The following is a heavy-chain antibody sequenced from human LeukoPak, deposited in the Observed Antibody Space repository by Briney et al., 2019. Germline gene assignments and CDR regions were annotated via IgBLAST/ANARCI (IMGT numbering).Heavy chain of an antibody. J-gene: IGHJ4*02. D-gene: IGHD2-15*01. V-gene: IGHV3-23*01. Sequence: GGSLGLSCAASGFTFSNYALDWVRQVPGKGLEWVSGIAAKGGRTYYADSVKGRFTVSRDNSKNTLYLQMNSLRAEDTAVFYCTKRIVPNPFDFWGQGVLVTVSS. CDR2: IAAKGGRT. CDR3: TKRIVPNPFDF. CDR1: GFTFSNYA.